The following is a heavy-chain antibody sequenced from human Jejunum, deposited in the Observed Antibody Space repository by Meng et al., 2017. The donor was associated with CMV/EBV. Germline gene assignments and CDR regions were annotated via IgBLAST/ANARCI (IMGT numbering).Heavy chain of an antibody. J-gene: IGHJ4*02. V-gene: IGHV3-15*01. D-gene: IGHD3-16*01. CDR2: IKSKKDGTTT. Sequence: SGLSFDIKGMSWVRQAPGKGLEWVGRIKSKKDGTTTDYAAPVKGRFTISRDDSKNTVYLQMNSLKTEDAAMYYCTTGAPGGTYFDYWGRGTLVTVSS. CDR3: TTGAPGGTYFDY. CDR1: GLSFDIKG.